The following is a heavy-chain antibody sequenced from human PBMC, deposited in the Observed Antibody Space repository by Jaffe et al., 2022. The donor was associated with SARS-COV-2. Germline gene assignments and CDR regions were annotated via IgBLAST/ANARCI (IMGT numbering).Heavy chain of an antibody. Sequence: EVQLVESGGGLVQPGESLRLSCAASGLIVGSSYMSWVRQAPGKGLEWVSVIYGGGSTYYADSVKGRFTISRDNSKNTLYLQMHSLRAEDTAVYYCARVEYTSTWVSDRVWGQGTLVTVSS. CDR1: GLIVGSSY. CDR2: IYGGGST. D-gene: IGHD6-13*01. V-gene: IGHV3-66*02. J-gene: IGHJ4*02. CDR3: ARVEYTSTWVSDRV.